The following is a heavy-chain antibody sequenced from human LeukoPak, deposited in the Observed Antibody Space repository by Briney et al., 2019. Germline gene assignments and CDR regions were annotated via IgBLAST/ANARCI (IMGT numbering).Heavy chain of an antibody. D-gene: IGHD6-19*01. J-gene: IGHJ4*02. Sequence: GGSLRLPCAASGFTFSSYAMSWVRQAPGKGLEWVSAISGSGGSTYYADSVKGRFTISRDNSKNTLYLQMSSLRAEDTAVYYCAKAIDISGWPWGQGTLVTVSS. CDR2: ISGSGGST. V-gene: IGHV3-23*01. CDR1: GFTFSSYA. CDR3: AKAIDISGWP.